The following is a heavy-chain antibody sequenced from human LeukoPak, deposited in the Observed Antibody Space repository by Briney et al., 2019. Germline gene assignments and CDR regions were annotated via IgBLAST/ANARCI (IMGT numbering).Heavy chain of an antibody. CDR2: ISSGGTTI. V-gene: IGHV3-48*04. CDR3: VRGSGGGFYFDY. Sequence: GGSLRLSCAASGFTFSSYSMNWVRQAPGRGLEWVSYISSGGTTIYYAESVKGRFTISRDNAKNSLYLQMNSLRAEDTAVYYCVRGSGGGFYFDYWGQGTLVTVSS. D-gene: IGHD3-16*01. CDR1: GFTFSSYS. J-gene: IGHJ4*02.